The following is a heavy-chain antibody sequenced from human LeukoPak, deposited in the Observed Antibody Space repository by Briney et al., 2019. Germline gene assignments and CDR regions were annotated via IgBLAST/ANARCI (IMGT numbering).Heavy chain of an antibody. CDR2: ISSSGSTI. D-gene: IGHD1-26*01. Sequence: GGSPRLSCAASGFTFSSYEMNWVRQAPGKGLEWVSYISSSGSTIYYADSVKGRFTISRDNAKNSLYLQMNSLRAEDTAVYYCARGGVGAPDAFDIWGQGTMVTVSS. CDR3: ARGGVGAPDAFDI. CDR1: GFTFSSYE. V-gene: IGHV3-48*03. J-gene: IGHJ3*02.